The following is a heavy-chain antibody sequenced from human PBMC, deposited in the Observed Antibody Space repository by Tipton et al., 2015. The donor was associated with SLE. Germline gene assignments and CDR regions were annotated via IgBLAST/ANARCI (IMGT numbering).Heavy chain of an antibody. CDR2: INHSGST. Sequence: TLSLTCAVYGGSFSGYYWSWIRQPPGKGLEWIGEINHSGSTNYNPSLKSRVTISVDTSKNQFSLKVSPVTAADTAVYYCARAPGQLWPWDYWGQGTLVTVSS. V-gene: IGHV4-34*01. J-gene: IGHJ4*02. D-gene: IGHD5-18*01. CDR1: GGSFSGYY. CDR3: ARAPGQLWPWDY.